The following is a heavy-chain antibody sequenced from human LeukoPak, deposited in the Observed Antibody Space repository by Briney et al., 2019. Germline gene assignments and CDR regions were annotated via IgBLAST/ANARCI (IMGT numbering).Heavy chain of an antibody. V-gene: IGHV1-69*04. CDR3: ASAAAYKSRYYYYGMDV. Sequence: SVKVSCKASGGTFSSYAISWVRQAPGQGLEWMGRIIPIFGIANYAQKFQGRVTITANKSTSTAYMELSSLRSEDTAVYYCASAAAYKSRYYYYGMDVWGQGTTVTVSS. D-gene: IGHD6-13*01. CDR1: GGTFSSYA. CDR2: IIPIFGIA. J-gene: IGHJ6*02.